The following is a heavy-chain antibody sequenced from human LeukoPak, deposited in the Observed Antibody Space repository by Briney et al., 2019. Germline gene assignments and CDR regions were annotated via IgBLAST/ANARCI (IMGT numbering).Heavy chain of an antibody. D-gene: IGHD3-3*01. CDR1: GGSISSSSYY. Sequence: PSETLSLTCPVSGGSISSSSYYWGWIRQPPGKGLEWIGSIYYSGSTYYNPSLKSRVTISVDTSKNQFSLKLSSVTAADTAVYYCASSYDFWSGYPYNWGQGTLVTVSS. J-gene: IGHJ4*02. CDR2: IYYSGST. V-gene: IGHV4-39*01. CDR3: ASSYDFWSGYPYN.